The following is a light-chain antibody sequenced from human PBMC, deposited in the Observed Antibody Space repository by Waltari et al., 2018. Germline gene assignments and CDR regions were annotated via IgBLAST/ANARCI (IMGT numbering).Light chain of an antibody. CDR3: QQRRTWPLT. CDR2: AAS. J-gene: IGKJ4*01. V-gene: IGKV1-39*01. Sequence: DIQMTQSPSSLSASVGDRVTITCRASQSISSYLNWYQQKPGKAPKLLIYAASSLQSGVTSRFSGSGSGTDFTLTISSLQPDDFATYYCQQRRTWPLTFGGGTTVEI. CDR1: QSISSY.